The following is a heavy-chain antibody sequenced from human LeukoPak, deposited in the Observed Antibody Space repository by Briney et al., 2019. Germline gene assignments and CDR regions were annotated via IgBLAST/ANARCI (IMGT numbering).Heavy chain of an antibody. CDR3: ARDRSVAGSNHFDY. D-gene: IGHD3-10*01. V-gene: IGHV1-2*02. CDR1: GYTFTDFY. CDR2: INPNSGAT. J-gene: IGHJ4*02. Sequence: ASVKVSCKASGYTFTDFYMHWVRQAPGQGLEWMGWINPNSGATNYAQKFQGRVTLTRGTSISTVYMELSSLTSDDTALYFCARDRSVAGSNHFDYWGQGTLVTVSS.